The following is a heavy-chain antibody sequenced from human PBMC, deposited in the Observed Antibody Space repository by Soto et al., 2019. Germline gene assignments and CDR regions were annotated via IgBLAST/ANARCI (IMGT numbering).Heavy chain of an antibody. J-gene: IGHJ2*01. CDR1: GDSILSGGYY. CDR2: IYSIGTT. Sequence: QVQLQESGPGLVKPSETLSLTCSVSGDSILSGGYYWTWIRQHPGKGLEWIGYIYSIGTTFYNPSLKSRVSISVDVSKNIFALTLTSATAADTAVYYCARRQKSAPTVHWVFDLWGRGTLVTVSS. CDR3: ARRQKSAPTVHWVFDL. V-gene: IGHV4-31*03. D-gene: IGHD6-6*01.